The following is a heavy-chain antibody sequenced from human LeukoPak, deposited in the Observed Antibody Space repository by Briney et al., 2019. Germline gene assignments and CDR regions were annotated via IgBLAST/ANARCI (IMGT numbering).Heavy chain of an antibody. D-gene: IGHD2-21*02. CDR3: ARDNRYTAYCGGDCYHDY. Sequence: PGGSLRLSCAASGFTFSSYAMHWVRQAPGKRLEWVAVISYDGSNKYYADSVKGRFTISRDNSKNTLYLQMNSLRAEDTAVYYCARDNRYTAYCGGDCYHDYWGQGTLVTVSS. J-gene: IGHJ4*02. CDR2: ISYDGSNK. V-gene: IGHV3-30*04. CDR1: GFTFSSYA.